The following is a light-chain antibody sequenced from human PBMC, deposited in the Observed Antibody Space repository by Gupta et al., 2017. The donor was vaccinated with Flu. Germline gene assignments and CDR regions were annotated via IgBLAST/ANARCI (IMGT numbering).Light chain of an antibody. CDR3: QQIYSNPWT. CDR1: QSISSY. V-gene: IGKV1-39*01. J-gene: IGKJ1*01. Sequence: DIQMTQSPSSLSASVGDRVTITCRASQSISSYLNWYQQKPGKAPKLLIYAASSWQSGVPSRFSGSGSGTDFTLTISSLQPEDFATYYCQQIYSNPWTFGQGTKVEIK. CDR2: AAS.